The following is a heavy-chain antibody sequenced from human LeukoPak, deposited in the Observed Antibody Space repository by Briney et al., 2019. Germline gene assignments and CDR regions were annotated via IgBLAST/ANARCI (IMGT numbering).Heavy chain of an antibody. CDR3: ARERDFWSGPAFDY. J-gene: IGHJ4*02. CDR2: INHSGST. V-gene: IGHV4-34*01. Sequence: PGGSLRLSCAASGITFSIYSMNWVRQPPGKGLEWIGEINHSGSTNYNPSLKSRVTISVDTSRNQFSLKLSSVTAADTAVYYCARERDFWSGPAFDYWGQGTLVTVSS. D-gene: IGHD3-3*01. CDR1: GITFSIYS.